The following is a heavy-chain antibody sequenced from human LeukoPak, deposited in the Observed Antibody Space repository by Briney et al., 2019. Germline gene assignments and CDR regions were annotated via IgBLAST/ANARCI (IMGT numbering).Heavy chain of an antibody. CDR1: RFHFRDYR. V-gene: IGHV3-74*01. CDR3: ARTRGHAFDI. D-gene: IGHD3-10*01. Sequence: LAGGYLRLYCAASRFHFRDYRMHCVRQAPAKGQVWVSRVNSDGNSTIYADFVEGRFTISRDNAKNTLYLRMRTLRAEDTAVYYCARTRGHAFDIWGLGTLVTVSS. J-gene: IGHJ3*02. CDR2: VNSDGNST.